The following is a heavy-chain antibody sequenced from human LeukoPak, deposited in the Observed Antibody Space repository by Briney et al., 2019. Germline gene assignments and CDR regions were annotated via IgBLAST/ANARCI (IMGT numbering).Heavy chain of an antibody. D-gene: IGHD3-22*01. CDR2: MNPNSGNT. CDR3: ARASRYYDSSGYYIPGWFDP. CDR1: GYTFTNYD. V-gene: IGHV1-8*01. Sequence: ASVKVSCKASGYTFTNYDINWVRQATGQGLEWMGWMNPNSGNTGYAQKFQGRVTMTRNTPISTAYMELSSLTSDDTAVYYCARASRYYDSSGYYIPGWFDPWGQGTLVTVSS. J-gene: IGHJ5*02.